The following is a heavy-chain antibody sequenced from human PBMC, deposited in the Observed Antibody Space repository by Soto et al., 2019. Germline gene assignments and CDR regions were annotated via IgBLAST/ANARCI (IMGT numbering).Heavy chain of an antibody. D-gene: IGHD2-15*01. Sequence: EVQLVESGGGLVQPGGSLRRSCAASGFTFSTYWMSWFRQVTGKGLEWVANINEDGSEKYYLDSVKGRFAISRDNAKTSLYLQMNSLRADDTAVYYCARGGNVDFDYWGQGTLVTVSS. CDR1: GFTFSTYW. CDR3: ARGGNVDFDY. J-gene: IGHJ4*02. CDR2: INEDGSEK. V-gene: IGHV3-7*04.